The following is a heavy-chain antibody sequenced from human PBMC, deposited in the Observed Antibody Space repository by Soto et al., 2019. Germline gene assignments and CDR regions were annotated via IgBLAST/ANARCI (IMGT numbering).Heavy chain of an antibody. CDR2: IDHYGSEK. CDR1: GFTFNTYW. Sequence: EVQLVESGGALVQPGGSLRLSCAASGFTFNTYWMSWVRQAPGKGLAWVATIDHYGSEKHYVDSLKGRFTISRDNAKISLHLQMNMLRAEDTAVYYWERESHAHFDQWGQGNVVNVAS. V-gene: IGHV3-7*03. J-gene: IGHJ4*02. CDR3: ERESHAHFDQ.